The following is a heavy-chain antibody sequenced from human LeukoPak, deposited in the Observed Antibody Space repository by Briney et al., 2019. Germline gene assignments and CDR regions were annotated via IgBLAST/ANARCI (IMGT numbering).Heavy chain of an antibody. V-gene: IGHV4-34*01. CDR3: ARATLRFPNWFDP. J-gene: IGHJ5*02. CDR1: GGSFSGYY. Sequence: SETLSLTCAVYGGSFSGYYWSWIRQPPGKGLEWIGETNHSGSTNYNPSLKSRVTISVDTSKDQFSLKLSSVTAADTAVYYCARATLRFPNWFDPWGQGTLVTVSS. CDR2: TNHSGST. D-gene: IGHD3-3*01.